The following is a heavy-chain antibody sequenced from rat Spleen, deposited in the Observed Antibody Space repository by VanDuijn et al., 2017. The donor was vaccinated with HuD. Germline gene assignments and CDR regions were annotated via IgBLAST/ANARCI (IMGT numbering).Heavy chain of an antibody. CDR1: GFTFSDYG. V-gene: IGHV5-29*01. Sequence: EVQLVESGGGLVQPGGSLKLSCAASGFTFSDYGMAWVRQAPKKGLEWVATIIYDGSRTYYRDSVKGRFTISRDNAKSILYVQMDRLRPEDTATYYWASQRTIIDWGQGVMVTVSS. J-gene: IGHJ2*01. CDR2: IIYDGSRT. D-gene: IGHD1-6*01. CDR3: ASQRTIID.